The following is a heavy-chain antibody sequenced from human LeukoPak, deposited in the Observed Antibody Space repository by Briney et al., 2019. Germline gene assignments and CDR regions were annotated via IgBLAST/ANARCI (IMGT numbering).Heavy chain of an antibody. CDR1: GFAFSSSW. V-gene: IGHV3-7*01. CDR3: ARGRDFDY. CDR2: IKQDGSEK. J-gene: IGHJ4*02. Sequence: PGGSLRLSCAASGFAFSSSWMSWVRQAPGKGLEWVANIKQDGSEKYYVDSVKGRFTISRDNTKNSLYLQMDSLRAEDRAVYYCARGRDFDYWGQGTLVTVSS.